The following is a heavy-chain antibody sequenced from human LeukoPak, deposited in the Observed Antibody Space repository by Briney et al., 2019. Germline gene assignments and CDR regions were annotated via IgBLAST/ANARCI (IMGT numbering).Heavy chain of an antibody. CDR2: ISWNSGSI. CDR1: GFTFDDYA. D-gene: IGHD2-15*01. CDR3: AKDIGLPSCSGGSCYLPDY. Sequence: GGSLRLSCAASGFTFDDYAMHWVRQAPGKGLEWVSGISWNSGSIGYADSVKGRFTISRDNAKNSLYLQMNSLRAEDTALYYCAKDIGLPSCSGGSCYLPDYWGQGTLVTVSS. V-gene: IGHV3-9*01. J-gene: IGHJ4*02.